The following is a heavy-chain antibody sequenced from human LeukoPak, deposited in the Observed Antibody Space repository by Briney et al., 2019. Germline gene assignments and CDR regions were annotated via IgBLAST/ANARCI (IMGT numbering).Heavy chain of an antibody. J-gene: IGHJ4*02. V-gene: IGHV1-18*04. Sequence: ASVKVSCKASGYTFSNYGMSWVRQAPGQGLEWMGWISAKNGNKDYAQQLQGRVTMTVDTPTSTAYLELKSLRSDDTAVYYCARRIVGGHLGDYWGQGTLVTVSS. CDR1: GYTFSNYG. D-gene: IGHD1-26*01. CDR2: ISAKNGNK. CDR3: ARRIVGGHLGDY.